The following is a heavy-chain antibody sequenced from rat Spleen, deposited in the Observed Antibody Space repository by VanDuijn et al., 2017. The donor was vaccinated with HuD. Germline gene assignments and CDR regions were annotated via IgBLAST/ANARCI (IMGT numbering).Heavy chain of an antibody. CDR3: ARGPVDY. CDR1: GSSISTYY. V-gene: IGHV3-1*01. Sequence: EVQLQESGPGLVKPSQSLSLTCSVTGSSISTYYWGWIRKFLGNKMEWMGYIDKSGSTSYNPSLKSRISITRDTSKNQFFLQLNSVTTEDTATYYCARGPVDYWGQGVMVTVSS. CDR2: IDKSGST. J-gene: IGHJ2*01.